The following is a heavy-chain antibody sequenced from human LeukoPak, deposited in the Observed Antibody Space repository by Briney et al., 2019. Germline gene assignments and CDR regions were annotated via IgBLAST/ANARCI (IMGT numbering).Heavy chain of an antibody. V-gene: IGHV3-30*02. CDR1: GFSFSNYD. J-gene: IGHJ4*02. Sequence: GGSLRLSCAVSGFSFSNYDMHWVRQAPGKGLEWVAVIRDDGNNKYSADSVKGRFTISRDNSKNTLFLQMNTLRAEDTAVYYCAKGGSLGFDYWGQGTLVTVSS. CDR3: AKGGSLGFDY. D-gene: IGHD7-27*01. CDR2: IRDDGNNK.